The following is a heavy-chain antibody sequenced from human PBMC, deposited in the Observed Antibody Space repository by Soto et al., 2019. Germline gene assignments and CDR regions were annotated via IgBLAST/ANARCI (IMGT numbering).Heavy chain of an antibody. V-gene: IGHV1-8*01. CDR3: ARGRVSGYDWGKCYYYMDV. J-gene: IGHJ6*03. D-gene: IGHD5-12*01. CDR1: GYTFTSYD. Sequence: ASVKVSCQASGYTFTSYDINWVRQATGQGLEWMGWMNPNSGNTGYAQKFQGRVTMTRNTSISTAYMELSSLRSEDTAVYYCARGRVSGYDWGKCYYYMDVWGKGTTVTVSS. CDR2: MNPNSGNT.